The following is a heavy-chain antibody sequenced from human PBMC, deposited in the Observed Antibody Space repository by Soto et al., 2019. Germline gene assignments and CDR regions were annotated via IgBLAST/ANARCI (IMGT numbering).Heavy chain of an antibody. CDR2: ISYDGSNK. J-gene: IGHJ4*02. V-gene: IGHV3-30*03. Sequence: QVQLVESGGGVVQPGRSLRLSCAASGFTFSSYGMHWVRQAPGKGLEWVAVISYDGSNKYYADSVKGRFTISRDNSKNTLYLQMNSLRAEDTAVYYCATRWRVAATREFDYWGQGTLVTSPQ. CDR3: ATRWRVAATREFDY. D-gene: IGHD2-15*01. CDR1: GFTFSSYG.